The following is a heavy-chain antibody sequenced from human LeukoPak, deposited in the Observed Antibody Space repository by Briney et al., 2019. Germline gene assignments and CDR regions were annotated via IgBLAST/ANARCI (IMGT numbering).Heavy chain of an antibody. V-gene: IGHV3-48*03. J-gene: IGHJ4*02. Sequence: SGGSLRLSCAASGFTFDDYGMSWVRQAPGKGLEWVSYISSSGSTIYSADSVKGRFTISRNNAKNSLYLQMNSLRAEDTAVYYCARVAMVVTGGMDYWGQGTLVTVSS. CDR2: ISSSGSTI. CDR1: GFTFDDYG. CDR3: ARVAMVVTGGMDY. D-gene: IGHD4-23*01.